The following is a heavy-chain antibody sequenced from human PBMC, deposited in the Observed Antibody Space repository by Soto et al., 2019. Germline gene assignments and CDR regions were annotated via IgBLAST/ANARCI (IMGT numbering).Heavy chain of an antibody. CDR1: GGTFSSYA. CDR2: IIPIFGTA. Sequence: GASVTVSCKASGGTFSSYAISWVRQAPGQGLEWMGGIIPIFGTANYAQKFQGRVTITADESTSTAYMELSSLRSEDTAVYYCARDWSSQPPIRPNSIWGQGTLVTVSS. CDR3: ARDWSSQPPIRPNSI. D-gene: IGHD1-1*01. V-gene: IGHV1-69*13. J-gene: IGHJ4*02.